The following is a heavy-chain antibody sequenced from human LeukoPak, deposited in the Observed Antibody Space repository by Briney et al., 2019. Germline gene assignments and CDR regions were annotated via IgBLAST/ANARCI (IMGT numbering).Heavy chain of an antibody. Sequence: GGSLRLSCAASGFTFSSHIMNWVRQAPGKGLEWVSSISSSSSYIYYADSVKGRFTISRDNAKNSLYLQMNSLRAEDTAVYYCARVGRSYYYDSSGYYQDAFDIWGQGTMVTVSS. CDR3: ARVGRSYYYDSSGYYQDAFDI. J-gene: IGHJ3*02. V-gene: IGHV3-21*01. D-gene: IGHD3-22*01. CDR1: GFTFSSHI. CDR2: ISSSSSYI.